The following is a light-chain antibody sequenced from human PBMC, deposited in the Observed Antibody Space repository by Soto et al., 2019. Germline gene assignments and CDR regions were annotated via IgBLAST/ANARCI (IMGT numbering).Light chain of an antibody. CDR3: QQHGTSPI. V-gene: IGKV3-20*01. CDR1: QAVSSIL. CDR2: GAS. Sequence: EVVFTQSPGTLSLSPGGRATLSCRASQAVSSILLAWYQQKPGQAPRLLIYGASSRATGIPDRFSGSGSGTDFTLTVSRLEPEDFAVYYCQQHGTSPIFGGGTKVDIK. J-gene: IGKJ4*01.